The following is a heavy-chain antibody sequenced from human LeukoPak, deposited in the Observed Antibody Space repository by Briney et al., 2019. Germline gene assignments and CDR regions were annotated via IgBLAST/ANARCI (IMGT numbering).Heavy chain of an antibody. CDR2: FDPEDGET. J-gene: IGHJ4*02. Sequence: ASVKVSCKVSGYTLTELSMHWVRQAPGKGLERMGGFDPEDGETIYAQKFQGRVTMTEDTSTDTAYMELSSLRSEDTAVYYCATQAYCGGDCYAPYYFDYWGQGTLVTVSS. V-gene: IGHV1-24*01. CDR1: GYTLTELS. CDR3: ATQAYCGGDCYAPYYFDY. D-gene: IGHD2-21*02.